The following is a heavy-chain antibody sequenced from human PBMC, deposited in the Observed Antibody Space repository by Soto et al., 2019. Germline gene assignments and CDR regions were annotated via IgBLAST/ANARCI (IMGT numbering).Heavy chain of an antibody. CDR3: AQKGPEAWPLDY. CDR1: GFSLSTSGVG. CDR2: IYWDDSK. J-gene: IGHJ4*02. Sequence: QITLKESGPTLVRPTQTLTLTCAFSGFSLSTSGVGVGWIRQPPGKALEWLAVIYWDDSKHYSPSLRSRLTITKATSKNQVVLTMTNMDPMDTGTYYFAQKGPEAWPLDYSGQGTLVTVSS. V-gene: IGHV2-5*02.